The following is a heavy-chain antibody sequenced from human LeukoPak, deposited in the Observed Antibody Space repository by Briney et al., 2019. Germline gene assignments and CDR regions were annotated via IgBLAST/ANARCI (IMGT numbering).Heavy chain of an antibody. V-gene: IGHV4-31*03. Sequence: SQTLSLTCTVSGGSISSGGYYWSWIRQHPGKGLEWIGYIYYSGSTYYNPSLKSRVTISVDTSENQFSLKLSSVTAADTAVYYCARVSPFLAVAGKGTLFDYWGQGTLVTVSS. CDR1: GGSISSGGYY. J-gene: IGHJ4*02. CDR3: ARVSPFLAVAGKGTLFDY. D-gene: IGHD6-19*01. CDR2: IYYSGST.